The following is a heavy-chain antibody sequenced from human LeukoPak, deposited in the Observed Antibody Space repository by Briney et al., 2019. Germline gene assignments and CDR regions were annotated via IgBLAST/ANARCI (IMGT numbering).Heavy chain of an antibody. V-gene: IGHV4-34*01. CDR2: INNSGSA. CDR1: GGSLSGYY. J-gene: IGHJ4*02. CDR3: ARSWTVWGYFDD. D-gene: IGHD3-16*01. Sequence: PSETLSLTCAVYGGSLSGYYCSWIRQSPGKGLEWIGEINNSGSANYNPSLKSRVTISVDTSKNQFSLKLSSVSAADTAVYYCARSWTVWGYFDDWGQGTLVTVSS.